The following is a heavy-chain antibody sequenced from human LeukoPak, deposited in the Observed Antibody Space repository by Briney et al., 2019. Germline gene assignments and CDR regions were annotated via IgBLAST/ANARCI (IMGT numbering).Heavy chain of an antibody. Sequence: SETLSLTCAVYGGSFSGYYWSWIRQPPGKGLEWIGEINHSGSTNYNPSLKSRVTISVDTSKNQFFLKLSYVTAADTAVYYCARQSYSWGYWGQGTLVTVSS. CDR3: ARQSYSWGY. J-gene: IGHJ4*02. D-gene: IGHD1-20*01. CDR2: INHSGST. V-gene: IGHV4-34*01. CDR1: GGSFSGYY.